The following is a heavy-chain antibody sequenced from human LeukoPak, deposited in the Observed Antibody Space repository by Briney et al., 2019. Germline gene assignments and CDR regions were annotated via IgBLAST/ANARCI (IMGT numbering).Heavy chain of an antibody. Sequence: GASVKVSCTASGSTFTSYDINWGRQATGQGLGWMGWTNPNSGDTGYAEKFQGRVTMTRNTSISTAYMELSSLKSEDTTVYFFARAYDYWGQGTLVTVSS. V-gene: IGHV1-8*01. CDR1: GSTFTSYD. CDR2: TNPNSGDT. D-gene: IGHD5-12*01. CDR3: ARAYDY. J-gene: IGHJ4*02.